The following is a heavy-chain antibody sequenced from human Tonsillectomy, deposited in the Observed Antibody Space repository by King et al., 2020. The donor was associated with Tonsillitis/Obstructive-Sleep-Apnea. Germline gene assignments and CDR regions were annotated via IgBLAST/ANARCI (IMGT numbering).Heavy chain of an antibody. Sequence: VQLVESGGGVVQPGRSLRLSCAASGFNFDDYCMHWVRQAPGKGLEWVAVIWYDSRNKEYAASVKGRCTLSRDNSKNTVNLQIDNLRAEDTAVYYCAKSEGHFAEPIDFWGQGTLVTVSS. CDR3: AKSEGHFAEPIDF. CDR1: GFNFDDYC. J-gene: IGHJ4*02. D-gene: IGHD3-3*02. CDR2: IWYDSRNK. V-gene: IGHV3-33*06.